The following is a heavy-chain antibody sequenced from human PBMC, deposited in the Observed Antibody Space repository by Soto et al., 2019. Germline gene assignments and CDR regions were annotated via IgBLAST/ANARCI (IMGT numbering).Heavy chain of an antibody. CDR3: ARDLKVAASNSYFYYGMDV. Sequence: EVQLVESGGGLVKPGGSLRVSCAASGFTFSNYTMEWVRQAPGKGLDWLSSISRSSTNIFYADSVKGRFTVSRDNANNVLYLQINSLSAEDTAIYYCARDLKVAASNSYFYYGMDVWSQGTTVTVTS. J-gene: IGHJ6*02. D-gene: IGHD6-19*01. V-gene: IGHV3-21*01. CDR1: GFTFSNYT. CDR2: ISRSSTNI.